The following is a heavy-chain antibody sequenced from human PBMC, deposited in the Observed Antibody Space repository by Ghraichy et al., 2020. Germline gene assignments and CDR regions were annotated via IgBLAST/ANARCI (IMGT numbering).Heavy chain of an antibody. CDR2: IKQDGTEK. CDR1: GFTFSSYW. CDR3: ASEVIGWYYGMDV. J-gene: IGHJ6*02. D-gene: IGHD6-19*01. Sequence: GGSLRLSCAGSGFTFSSYWMTWVRQAPGKGLEWVANIKQDGTEKYYVDSVKGRFTISRDNAKNSLYLQMNSLRAEDTAVYYCASEVIGWYYGMDVWGQGTTVTVSS. V-gene: IGHV3-7*01.